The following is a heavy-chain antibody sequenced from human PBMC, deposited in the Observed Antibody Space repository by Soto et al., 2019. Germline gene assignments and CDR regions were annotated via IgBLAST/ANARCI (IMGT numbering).Heavy chain of an antibody. CDR3: AKDLRPGLVVPTRSGFDP. CDR2: TSIGGNT. J-gene: IGHJ5*02. Sequence: PGRCRTLAWEAVGFPFKTYAVTWVRQLPERGREWVSTTSIGGNTDFAEYVRGRFSVSRENSKNTLYLQMTNLRAEDAAIYFCAKDLRPGLVVPTRSGFDPWGQGTRVTVSS. D-gene: IGHD3-10*01. V-gene: IGHV3-23*01. CDR1: GFPFKTYA.